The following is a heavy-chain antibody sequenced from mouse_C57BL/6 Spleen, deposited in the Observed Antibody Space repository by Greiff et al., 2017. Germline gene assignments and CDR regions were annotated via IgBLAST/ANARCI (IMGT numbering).Heavy chain of an antibody. Sequence: VQLQQSGPELVKPGASVKISCKASGYAFSSSWMNWVKQRPGKGLEWIGRIYPGDGDTNYNGKFKGKATLTATKSSSTAYMQRSSLTSEDSAVYFCARSMYYGSSCAYWGQGTLVTVSA. D-gene: IGHD1-1*01. J-gene: IGHJ3*01. CDR1: GYAFSSSW. CDR2: IYPGDGDT. CDR3: ARSMYYGSSCAY. V-gene: IGHV1-82*01.